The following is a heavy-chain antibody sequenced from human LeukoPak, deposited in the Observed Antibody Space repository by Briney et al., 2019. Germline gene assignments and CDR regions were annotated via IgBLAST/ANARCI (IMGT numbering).Heavy chain of an antibody. Sequence: GGSLRLSCAASGFTFSSYAMSWVRQAPGKGLEWVSAISGSGGSTYYADSVKGRFTISRDNSKNTLYLQMNSLRAEDTAVYYCAKANPTVEMATVSQPYGVDVWGQGTTVTVSS. V-gene: IGHV3-23*01. J-gene: IGHJ6*02. CDR1: GFTFSSYA. D-gene: IGHD5-24*01. CDR3: AKANPTVEMATVSQPYGVDV. CDR2: ISGSGGST.